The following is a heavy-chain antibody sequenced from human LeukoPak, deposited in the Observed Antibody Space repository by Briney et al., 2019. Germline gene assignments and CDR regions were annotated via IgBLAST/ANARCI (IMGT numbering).Heavy chain of an antibody. D-gene: IGHD1-26*01. CDR2: IKEDGSEI. Sequence: GGSLRLSCAASGFTFSRYWMSWIRQAPGKGLEWVANIKEDGSEIHYVDSVKGRFTISRDNAKNSLFLQMNSLRAEDTGVYYCAKGVGSLLGDSGEFDYWGQGTLVTVSS. V-gene: IGHV3-7*01. J-gene: IGHJ4*02. CDR1: GFTFSRYW. CDR3: AKGVGSLLGDSGEFDY.